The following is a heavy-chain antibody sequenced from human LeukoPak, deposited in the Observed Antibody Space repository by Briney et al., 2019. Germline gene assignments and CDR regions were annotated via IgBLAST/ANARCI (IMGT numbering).Heavy chain of an antibody. Sequence: GRSLRLSCAASGFPFSTYGMHWVRQAPGKGLEWVANINQDGSGRYYGDSVRGRFTISRDNAESSLFLQMNSLRAEDTAVYYCTRDQSWGQGTLVTVSS. CDR1: GFPFSTYG. J-gene: IGHJ5*02. CDR2: INQDGSGR. V-gene: IGHV3-7*04. CDR3: TRDQS.